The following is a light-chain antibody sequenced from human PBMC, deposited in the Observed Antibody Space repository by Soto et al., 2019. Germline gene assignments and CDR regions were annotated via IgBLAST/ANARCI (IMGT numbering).Light chain of an antibody. J-gene: IGKJ1*01. CDR3: QQHASSPPSWT. CDR1: QSVRNNW. Sequence: EFVLTQSPGTLSLSPGERATLFCRASQSVRNNWLAWYQQKPGQAPRLLMYDASTRATGIPDRFSGSGSGTDFTLTITRREPEDFSVYYCQQHASSPPSWTFGQGTKVEIK. V-gene: IGKV3-20*01. CDR2: DAS.